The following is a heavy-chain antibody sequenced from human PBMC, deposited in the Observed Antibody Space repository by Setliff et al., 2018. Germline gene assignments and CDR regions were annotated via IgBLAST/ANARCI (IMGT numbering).Heavy chain of an antibody. V-gene: IGHV1-69*13. CDR1: GGTFRSYG. CDR2: TIPSFGST. CDR3: ARVRDCSGGICHRGFHHYMDV. J-gene: IGHJ6*03. D-gene: IGHD2-15*01. Sequence: SVKVSCKASGGTFRSYGISWVRQAPGQGLEWMGGTIPSFGSTNYAQRFRGRVTITADESTTTAYLELSSLRSEDTAVYYCARVRDCSGGICHRGFHHYMDVWGKGTTVTVSS.